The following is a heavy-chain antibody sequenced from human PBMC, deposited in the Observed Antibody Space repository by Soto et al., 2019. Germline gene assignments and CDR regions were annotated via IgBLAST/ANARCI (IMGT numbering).Heavy chain of an antibody. D-gene: IGHD3-9*01. CDR3: ARGLGLGDC. CDR1: GYTFSSYY. J-gene: IGHJ4*02. Sequence: VQLVQSGAEVKKPGASVKVSCKASGYTFSSYYIHWVRQAPGQGLEWVGIINPNGGSTNYAQHFKGRRTVTRYTSTATVYMGLSALTSDDTAMYYCARGLGLGDCWGQGTLVTVSS. V-gene: IGHV1-46*01. CDR2: INPNGGST.